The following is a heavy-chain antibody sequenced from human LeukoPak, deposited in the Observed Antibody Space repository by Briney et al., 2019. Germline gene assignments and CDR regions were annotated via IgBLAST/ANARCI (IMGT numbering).Heavy chain of an antibody. CDR1: GGSISSGGYY. J-gene: IGHJ5*02. CDR2: IYYSGST. Sequence: SETLSLTCTVSGGSISSGGYYWSWIRQHPGKGLEWIGYIYYSGSTYYNPSLKSRVTISVDTSKNQFSLKLSSVTAADTAVYYCAGGPSFNWFDPWGQGTLVTVSS. CDR3: AGGPSFNWFDP. D-gene: IGHD2-2*01. V-gene: IGHV4-31*03.